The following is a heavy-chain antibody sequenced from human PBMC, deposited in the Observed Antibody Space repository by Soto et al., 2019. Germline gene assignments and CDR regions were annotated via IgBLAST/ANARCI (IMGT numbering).Heavy chain of an antibody. CDR2: INPNSGGT. Sequence: ASVKVSCKASGYTFTGYYMHWVRQAPGQGLEWMGWINPNSGGTNYAQKFQGWVTMTRDTSISTAYMELSRLRSDDTAVYYCARSEPYDFWSGYYRTVYYYGMDVWGQGTTVTVSS. CDR1: GYTFTGYY. J-gene: IGHJ6*02. D-gene: IGHD3-3*01. CDR3: ARSEPYDFWSGYYRTVYYYGMDV. V-gene: IGHV1-2*04.